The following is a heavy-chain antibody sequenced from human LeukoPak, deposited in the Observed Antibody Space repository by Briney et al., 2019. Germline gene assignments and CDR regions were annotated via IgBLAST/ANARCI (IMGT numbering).Heavy chain of an antibody. Sequence: GGSLRLSCAASGFTFSSDWMSWVRQAPGKGLEWVANIKQDGSEKYYVDSVKGRFTISRDNAKNSLYLQMNSLRAEDTAVYYCARARYYDSSGYYSYWGQGTLVTVSS. CDR3: ARARYYDSSGYYSY. CDR1: GFTFSSDW. D-gene: IGHD3-22*01. J-gene: IGHJ4*02. V-gene: IGHV3-7*05. CDR2: IKQDGSEK.